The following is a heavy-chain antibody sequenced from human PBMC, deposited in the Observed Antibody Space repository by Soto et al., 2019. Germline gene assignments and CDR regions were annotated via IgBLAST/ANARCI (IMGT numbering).Heavy chain of an antibody. Sequence: SETLSLTCAVSGDSISSSSYYWGWIRQPPGKGLEWIGSIYYSGSTYYNPSLKSRVTISVDTSKNQFSLKLSSVTAADTAVYYCARLGYHRMTNWFDPWGQGTLVTVSS. CDR1: GDSISSSSYY. D-gene: IGHD1-1*01. CDR2: IYYSGST. CDR3: ARLGYHRMTNWFDP. V-gene: IGHV4-39*01. J-gene: IGHJ5*02.